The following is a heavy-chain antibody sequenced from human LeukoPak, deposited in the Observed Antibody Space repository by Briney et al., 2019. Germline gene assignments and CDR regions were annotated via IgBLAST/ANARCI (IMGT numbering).Heavy chain of an antibody. CDR2: ISSSGSTI. J-gene: IGHJ5*02. D-gene: IGHD3-10*01. CDR3: AREGPLLWFGELQNNWFDP. Sequence: PGGSLRLSCAASGFTFSDYYMSWIRQAPGKGLEWVSYISSSGSTIYYADSVKGRFTISRDNAKNSLYLQMNSLRAEDTAVYYCAREGPLLWFGELQNNWFDPWGQGTLVTVSS. V-gene: IGHV3-11*01. CDR1: GFTFSDYY.